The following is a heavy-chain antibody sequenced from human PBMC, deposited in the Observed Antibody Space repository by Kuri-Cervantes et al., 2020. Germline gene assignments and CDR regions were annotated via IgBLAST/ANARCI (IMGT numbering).Heavy chain of an antibody. Sequence: GGSLRLSCVVSGFTFSNHWMSWVRQGPGKGLEWVASIKEDGSENSYVDSVKGRFTISRDNAKNSLYLQMNSLRAEDTALYYCAKDHHYGSGSFLDYWGQGTLVTVSS. CDR3: AKDHHYGSGSFLDY. CDR1: GFTFSNHW. J-gene: IGHJ4*02. V-gene: IGHV3-7*03. D-gene: IGHD3-10*01. CDR2: IKEDGSEN.